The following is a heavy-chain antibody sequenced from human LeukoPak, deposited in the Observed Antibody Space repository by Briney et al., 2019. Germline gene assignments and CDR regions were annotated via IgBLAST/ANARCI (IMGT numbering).Heavy chain of an antibody. J-gene: IGHJ6*03. D-gene: IGHD6-13*01. Sequence: ASVKVSCKASGYTFTSYGISWVRQAPGQGLEWMGSISAYNGNTNYARKLQGRVTMTTDTSTSTAYMELRSLRSDDTAVYYCASSYSSSPRTYYYYYMDVWGKGTTVTVSS. V-gene: IGHV1-18*01. CDR2: ISAYNGNT. CDR1: GYTFTSYG. CDR3: ASSYSSSPRTYYYYYMDV.